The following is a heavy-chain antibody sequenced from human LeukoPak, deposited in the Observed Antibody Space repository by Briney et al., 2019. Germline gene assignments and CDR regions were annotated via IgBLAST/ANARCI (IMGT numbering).Heavy chain of an antibody. V-gene: IGHV4-39*01. CDR1: GGSISSSSYY. CDR2: IYYSGST. Sequence: PSETLPLTCTVSGGSISSSSYYWGWIRQPPGKGLEWIGSIYYSGSTYYNPSLKSRVTISVDTSKNQFSLKLSSVTAADTAVYYCARRRGAWPFDYWGQGTLVTVSS. CDR3: ARRRGAWPFDY. J-gene: IGHJ4*02. D-gene: IGHD3-10*01.